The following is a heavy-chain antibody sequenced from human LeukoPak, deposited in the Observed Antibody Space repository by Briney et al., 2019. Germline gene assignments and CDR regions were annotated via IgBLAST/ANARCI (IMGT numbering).Heavy chain of an antibody. J-gene: IGHJ4*02. CDR1: GYTFTSHD. CDR3: ASNSGGLGY. D-gene: IGHD1-14*01. Sequence: GASVTVSFTASGYTFTSHDIICVRHATGQGLEWVGWMTPNSGYTGHAQKFQGRVTLTKDTSVSTAYMELNSLRSEDTAVYYWASNSGGLGYWGQGTLVTVSS. V-gene: IGHV1-8*01. CDR2: MTPNSGYT.